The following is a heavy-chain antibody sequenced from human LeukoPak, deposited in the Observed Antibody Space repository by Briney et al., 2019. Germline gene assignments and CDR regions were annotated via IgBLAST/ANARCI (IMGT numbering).Heavy chain of an antibody. D-gene: IGHD3-22*01. CDR2: ISYDGSNK. CDR3: ARTYYYDSSGYREDWFDP. Sequence: GGSLRLSCAASGFTFSSYGVHWVRQAPGKGLEWVALISYDGSNKYYADSVKGRFTISRDNSKNTLYLQMNSLRAEDTAVYYCARTYYYDSSGYREDWFDPWGQGTLVTVSS. CDR1: GFTFSSYG. J-gene: IGHJ5*02. V-gene: IGHV3-30*03.